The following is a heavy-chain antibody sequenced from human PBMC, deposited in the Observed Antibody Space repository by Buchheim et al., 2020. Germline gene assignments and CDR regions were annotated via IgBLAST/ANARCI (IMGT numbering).Heavy chain of an antibody. CDR2: ISYDGSNK. J-gene: IGHJ4*02. CDR3: ANGGAGKAMTKLDY. CDR1: GFTFSSYG. Sequence: QVQLVESGGGVVQPGRSLRLSCAASGFTFSSYGMHWVRQAPGKGLEWVAVISYDGSNKYYADSVKGRFTISRDNSKNTLYLQMNSLRAEDTAVYYCANGGAGKAMTKLDYWGQGTL. V-gene: IGHV3-30*18. D-gene: IGHD5-18*01.